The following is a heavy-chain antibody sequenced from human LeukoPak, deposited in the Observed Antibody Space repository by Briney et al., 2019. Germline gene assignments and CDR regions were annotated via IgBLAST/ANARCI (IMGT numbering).Heavy chain of an antibody. Sequence: SETLSLTCTVSGGSISSGGYYWSWIRQHPGKGLEWIGYIYYSGSTYYNPSLKSRVTISVDTSKNQFSLKPSSVTAADTAVYYCARDHYYDSNWFDPWGQGTLVTVSS. CDR3: ARDHYYDSNWFDP. V-gene: IGHV4-31*03. CDR2: IYYSGST. D-gene: IGHD3-22*01. J-gene: IGHJ5*02. CDR1: GGSISSGGYY.